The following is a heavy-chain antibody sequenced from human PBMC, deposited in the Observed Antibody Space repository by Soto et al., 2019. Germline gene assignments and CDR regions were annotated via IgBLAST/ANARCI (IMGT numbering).Heavy chain of an antibody. J-gene: IGHJ4*02. Sequence: EGQLLESGGGLVQPGGSLRLSCAASGFTFSSYAMRWVRQAPGKGLEWVSAISGSGGSMYYADSVKGRFTISRDNSKNTLYLQRNSLRAEDTAVYYCARRGSGSYYDYWGQGTLVTVSS. D-gene: IGHD1-26*01. V-gene: IGHV3-23*01. CDR3: ARRGSGSYYDY. CDR1: GFTFSSYA. CDR2: ISGSGGSM.